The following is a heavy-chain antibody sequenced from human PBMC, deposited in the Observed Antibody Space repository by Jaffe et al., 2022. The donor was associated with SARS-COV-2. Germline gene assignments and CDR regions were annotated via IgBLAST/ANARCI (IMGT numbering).Heavy chain of an antibody. CDR2: IRGSGGST. CDR3: AKPVLGVGRLYYFDY. CDR1: GFTFSNYA. D-gene: IGHD2-2*01. J-gene: IGHJ4*02. V-gene: IGHV3-23*01. Sequence: EVQLLESGGGLVQPGGSLRLSCAASGFTFSNYAMSWVRQAPGKGLEWVSVIRGSGGSTYYADSVKGRFTISRDNSKNTLYLQMNSLRAEDTAVYYCAKPVLGVGRLYYFDYWGQGTLVTVSS.